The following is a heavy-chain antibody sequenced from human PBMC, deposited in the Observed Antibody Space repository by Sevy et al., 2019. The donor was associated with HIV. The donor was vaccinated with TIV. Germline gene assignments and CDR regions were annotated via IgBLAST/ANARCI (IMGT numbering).Heavy chain of an antibody. CDR2: LSFGWGEI. CDR3: AREGCTKPHDY. CDR1: GFTFSKYS. V-gene: IGHV3-23*01. J-gene: IGHJ4*02. D-gene: IGHD2-8*01. Sequence: GGSLRLSWAASGFTFSKYSMSWVRQPAGEGLEWVSTLSFGWGEINYADSVKGRFTISRDNSKSSVYLQMNNLRPEDTAVYYCAREGCTKPHDYWGQGTLVTVSS.